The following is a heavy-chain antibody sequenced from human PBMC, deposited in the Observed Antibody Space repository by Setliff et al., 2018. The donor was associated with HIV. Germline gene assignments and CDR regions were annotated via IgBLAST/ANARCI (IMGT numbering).Heavy chain of an antibody. CDR3: ATDPHRRDGYNFDS. V-gene: IGHV3-23*01. J-gene: IGHJ4*02. CDR2: ISGSGGST. CDR1: GFTFSSYA. Sequence: GGSLRLSCAASGFTFSSYAMSWVRQAPGKGLEWVSAISGSGGSTYYADSVKGRFTISRDNSENAVYLQMNSLRAEDTAVYYCATDPHRRDGYNFDSWGQGTLVTVSS. D-gene: IGHD2-21*02.